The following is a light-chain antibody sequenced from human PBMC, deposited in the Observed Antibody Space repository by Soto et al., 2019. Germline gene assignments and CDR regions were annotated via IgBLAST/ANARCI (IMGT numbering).Light chain of an antibody. CDR2: DAS. J-gene: IGKJ1*01. CDR3: QQYYSYSPT. V-gene: IGKV1-5*01. Sequence: DIQMTQSPSTLSASVGDRVTITCRASQSISSWLAWYQQKPGKAPKLLIYDASSLERGVPSRFSGSGSGTEFTLPISSLQPDDFATYYCQQYYSYSPTFGQGTKVEIK. CDR1: QSISSW.